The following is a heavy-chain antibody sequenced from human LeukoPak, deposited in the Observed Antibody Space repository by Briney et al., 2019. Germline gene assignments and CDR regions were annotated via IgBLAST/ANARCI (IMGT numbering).Heavy chain of an antibody. CDR1: GFTFSSYA. J-gene: IGHJ4*02. D-gene: IGHD4-17*01. CDR2: ISYDGSNK. CDR3: ANTYGDYADYFDY. V-gene: IGHV3-30*04. Sequence: GGSLRLSCAASGFTFSSYAMHWVRQAPGKGLEWVAVISYDGSNKYYADSVKGRFTISRDNSKNTLYLQMNSLRAEDTAVYYCANTYGDYADYFDYWGQGTLVTVSS.